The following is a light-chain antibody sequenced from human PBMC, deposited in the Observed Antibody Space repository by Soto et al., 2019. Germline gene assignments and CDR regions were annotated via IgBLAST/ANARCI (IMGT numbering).Light chain of an antibody. V-gene: IGKV1-5*03. Sequence: DIQMTQSPSTLSASVGDRVTITCRASQSLNNWLAWVQQKPGKAPKVLIYKVSNLESGVPSRFSGSGSGTEFTLTISSLQPDDFATYYCQQYNSNSWTCGQGTKVEIK. CDR2: KVS. CDR3: QQYNSNSWT. CDR1: QSLNNW. J-gene: IGKJ1*01.